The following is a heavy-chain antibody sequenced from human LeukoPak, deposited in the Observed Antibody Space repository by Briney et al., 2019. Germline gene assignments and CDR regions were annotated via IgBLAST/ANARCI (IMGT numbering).Heavy chain of an antibody. CDR3: TKETPQMDV. D-gene: IGHD2-15*01. CDR1: GFTFSSYE. Sequence: GGSLRLSCAASGFTFSSYEMNWVRQAPGQGLEWVAYISSTGNTVHYAGSVKGRFTISRDNAKNSLYLQMNRLRDEDTAVYYCTKETPQMDVWGKGTTVIVSS. V-gene: IGHV3-48*03. CDR2: ISSTGNTV. J-gene: IGHJ6*04.